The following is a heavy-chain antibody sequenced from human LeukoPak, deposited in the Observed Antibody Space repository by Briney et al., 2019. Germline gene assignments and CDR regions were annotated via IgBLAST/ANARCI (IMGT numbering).Heavy chain of an antibody. V-gene: IGHV3-23*01. J-gene: IGHJ4*02. CDR1: GFTFSNYA. Sequence: GGSLRLSCVASGFTFSNYALTWIRQAPGKGLEWVSAISGSAGSTHYADSVKGRFTISRDSSKNMVFLKMISLRAEDTAVYYCAKASSYYESSGYYFDYWGQGTLVTVSS. CDR2: ISGSAGST. D-gene: IGHD3-22*01. CDR3: AKASSYYESSGYYFDY.